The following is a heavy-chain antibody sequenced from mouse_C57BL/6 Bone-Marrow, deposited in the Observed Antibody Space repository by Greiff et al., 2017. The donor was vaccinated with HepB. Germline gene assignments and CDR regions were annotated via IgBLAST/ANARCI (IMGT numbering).Heavy chain of an antibody. CDR1: GYSFTDYN. D-gene: IGHD3-2*02. CDR3: ARELRQLRLRGFAY. V-gene: IGHV1-39*01. Sequence: EVQLQQSGPELVKPGASVKISCKASGYSFTDYNLNWVKQSNGKSLEWIGVINPNYGTTSYNQKFKGKATLTVDQSSSTAYMQLNSLTSEDSAVYYCARELRQLRLRGFAYWGQGTLVTVSA. J-gene: IGHJ3*01. CDR2: INPNYGTT.